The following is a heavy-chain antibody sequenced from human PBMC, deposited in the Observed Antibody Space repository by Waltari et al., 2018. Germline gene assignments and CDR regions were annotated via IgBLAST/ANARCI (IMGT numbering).Heavy chain of an antibody. CDR3: ARKGVWSGYPNPIDY. CDR2: INHSGST. J-gene: IGHJ4*02. D-gene: IGHD3-3*01. Sequence: QVQLQQWGAGLLKPSETLSLPCAVYGGSFSGYYWSWIRQPPGKGLEWIGEINHSGSTNYNPSLKSRVTISVDTSKNQFSLKLSSVTPADTAVYYCARKGVWSGYPNPIDYWGQGTLVTVSS. V-gene: IGHV4-34*01. CDR1: GGSFSGYY.